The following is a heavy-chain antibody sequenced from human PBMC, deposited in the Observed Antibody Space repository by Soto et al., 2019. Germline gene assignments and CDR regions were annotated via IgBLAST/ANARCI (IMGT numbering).Heavy chain of an antibody. CDR1: GYLFTAYS. CDR2: VNPSGGST. D-gene: IGHD2-15*01. CDR3: AREENCSGGTCYSEYFHR. V-gene: IGHV1-46*01. J-gene: IGHJ1*01. Sequence: ASVKVSCKASGYLFTAYSMHWLRLAPGQGLEWMGVVNPSGGSTKYGQNFQGRVTMTRDTSTTTIYMELSSLRSDDTAIYYCAREENCSGGTCYSEYFHRWGQGTLVTVSS.